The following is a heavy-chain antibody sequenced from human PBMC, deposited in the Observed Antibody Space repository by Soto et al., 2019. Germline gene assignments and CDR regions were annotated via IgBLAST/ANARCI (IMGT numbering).Heavy chain of an antibody. Sequence: EVQLVESGGGLIQPGGSLRLSCEVSGFSVSGTYMSWVRQAPGKGLDWVSVIYSGGSRYYADSVRGRFTISRDESQNTLYLQMNNLRAVDTAVYYCARSMMVRGVLFDLWGRGSLVSVSS. CDR1: GFSVSGTY. V-gene: IGHV3-53*01. D-gene: IGHD3-10*01. J-gene: IGHJ4*02. CDR3: ARSMMVRGVLFDL. CDR2: IYSGGSR.